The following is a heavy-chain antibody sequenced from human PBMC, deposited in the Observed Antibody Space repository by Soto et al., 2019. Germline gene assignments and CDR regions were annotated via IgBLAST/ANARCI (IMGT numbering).Heavy chain of an antibody. V-gene: IGHV6-1*01. CDR3: ARDQYDYVWGSYSGWFDP. CDR1: GDSVSSNSAA. J-gene: IGHJ5*02. CDR2: TYYRSKWYN. D-gene: IGHD3-16*01. Sequence: PSQTLSLTCAISGDSVSSNSAALNWIRQSPSRGLEWLGRTYYRSKWYNDYAVSVKSRITINPDTSKNQFSLQLNSVTPEDTAVYYCARDQYDYVWGSYSGWFDPWGQGTLVTVSS.